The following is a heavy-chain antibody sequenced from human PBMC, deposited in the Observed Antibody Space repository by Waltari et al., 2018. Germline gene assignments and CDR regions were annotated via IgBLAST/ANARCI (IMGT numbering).Heavy chain of an antibody. CDR3: ATALGDSSSASRPFDF. J-gene: IGHJ3*01. D-gene: IGHD6-19*01. CDR1: GYTFSDYY. Sequence: EVQLLQSGAELKEPGPTVRNSCQVSGYTFSDYYIHWVQQAPGKGLRWMGLVDPEDGETIYADNFQGRVTISADTSTDTAFMELSSLRSEDTAVFYCATALGDSSSASRPFDFWGQGTMITVSS. CDR2: VDPEDGET. V-gene: IGHV1-69-2*01.